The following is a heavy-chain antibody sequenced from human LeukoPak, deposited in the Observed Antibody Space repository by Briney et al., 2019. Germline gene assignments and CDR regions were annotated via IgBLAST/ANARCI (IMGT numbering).Heavy chain of an antibody. D-gene: IGHD2-2*01. CDR1: GDSISRYY. J-gene: IGHJ4*02. CDR3: AGSLGAQLPPIH. V-gene: IGHV4-59*01. Sequence: PSETLSLTCTVSGDSISRYYWSWIRQPPGKGPEWIGYIYYSGSTNYNPSLKSRVTISIDTSKNQFSLRLTSVTAADTAVYYCAGSLGAQLPPIHWGQGTLVTVSS. CDR2: IYYSGST.